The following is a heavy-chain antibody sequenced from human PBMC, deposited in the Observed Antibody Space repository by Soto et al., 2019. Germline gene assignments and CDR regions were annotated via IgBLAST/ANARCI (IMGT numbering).Heavy chain of an antibody. Sequence: SETLSLTCTVSGGSISSYYWSWIRQPPGKGLEWIGYIYYSGSTNYNPSLKGRVTISVDTSKNQFSLKLSSVTAADTAVYYCASFGGSGSYPRFDYWGQGTLVTVSS. D-gene: IGHD3-10*01. V-gene: IGHV4-59*01. CDR1: GGSISSYY. CDR2: IYYSGST. CDR3: ASFGGSGSYPRFDY. J-gene: IGHJ4*02.